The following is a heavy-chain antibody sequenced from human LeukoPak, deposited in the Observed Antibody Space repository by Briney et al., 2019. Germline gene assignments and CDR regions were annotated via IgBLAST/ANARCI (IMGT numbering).Heavy chain of an antibody. Sequence: SETLSLTCTVSGGSISSSTYYWGWIRQPPGKGLEWIGNIYYSGSTYYNPSLKSRVTISVDTSKNQFSLKLSSVTAADTAVYYCVRLARWLQLRDVDYWGQGTLVTVSS. J-gene: IGHJ4*02. CDR2: IYYSGST. D-gene: IGHD5-24*01. CDR3: VRLARWLQLRDVDY. CDR1: GGSISSSTYY. V-gene: IGHV4-39*01.